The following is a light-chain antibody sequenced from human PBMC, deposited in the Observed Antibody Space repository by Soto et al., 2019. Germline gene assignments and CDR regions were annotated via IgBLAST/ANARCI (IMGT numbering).Light chain of an antibody. CDR2: GAS. J-gene: IGKJ1*01. Sequence: ENVLTQSPGTVSLSPGERATLSCRASQSVASSYLAWYQQRPGQAPRLLIYGASSRATGIPVRFSGSGSGTDFTLTISSLEPEDFAVYYCQQYGSSPWTFGQGTKVDIK. V-gene: IGKV3-20*01. CDR1: QSVASSY. CDR3: QQYGSSPWT.